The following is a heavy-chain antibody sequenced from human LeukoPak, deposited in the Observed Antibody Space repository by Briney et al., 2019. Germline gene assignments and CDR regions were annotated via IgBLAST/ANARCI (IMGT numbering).Heavy chain of an antibody. Sequence: GRSLRLSCAASGFTFSSYGMHWVRQAPGKGLEWVAVTSYDGSNKYYADSVKGRFTISRDNSKNTLYLQMNSLRAEDTAVYYCARDLFNIYFDYWGQGTLVTVSS. CDR3: ARDLFNIYFDY. V-gene: IGHV3-30*03. D-gene: IGHD2/OR15-2a*01. CDR2: TSYDGSNK. CDR1: GFTFSSYG. J-gene: IGHJ4*02.